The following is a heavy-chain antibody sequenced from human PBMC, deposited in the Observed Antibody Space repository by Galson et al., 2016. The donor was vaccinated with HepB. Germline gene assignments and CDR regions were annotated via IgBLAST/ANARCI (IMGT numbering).Heavy chain of an antibody. CDR2: TYYRSKWYN. CDR1: GDSVSSNSAA. J-gene: IGHJ4*02. Sequence: CAISGDSVSSNSAAWNWIRQSPSRGLEWLGRTYYRSKWYNEYAESVKSRVTINPDTSKNQFSLRLNSVTPEDTAVYYCARGHWYFNYWGQGTLVTVSS. V-gene: IGHV6-1*01. CDR3: ARGHWYFNY.